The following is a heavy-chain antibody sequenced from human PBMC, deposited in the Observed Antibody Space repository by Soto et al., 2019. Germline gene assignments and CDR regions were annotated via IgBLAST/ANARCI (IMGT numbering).Heavy chain of an antibody. CDR3: ATSPHSFVRGVISLWYIDY. J-gene: IGHJ4*02. V-gene: IGHV1-69*13. CDR2: IIPIFGTA. CDR1: GGTFSSYA. Sequence: GASVKVSCKASGGTFSSYAISWVRQAPGQGLEWMGGIIPIFGTANYAQKFQGRVTITADESMSTAYMELSSLRSEDTAVYYCATSPHSFVRGVISLWYIDYWRQGTLVTVSS. D-gene: IGHD3-10*02.